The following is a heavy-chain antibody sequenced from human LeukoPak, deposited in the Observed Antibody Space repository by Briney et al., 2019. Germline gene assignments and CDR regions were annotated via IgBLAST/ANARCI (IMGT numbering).Heavy chain of an antibody. CDR1: GFTFSDYY. CDR2: ISRGGNTI. V-gene: IGHV3-11*01. D-gene: IGHD2-2*01. Sequence: GSLRLSCAASGFTFSDYYMNWIRQAPGKGLEWVSYISRGGNTIHYADSVKGRFTISRDNAKKSLYLQMNSLRLEDTAMYYCAKDLAAVVGFDYWAREPWSPSPQ. J-gene: IGHJ4*02. CDR3: AKDLAAVVGFDY.